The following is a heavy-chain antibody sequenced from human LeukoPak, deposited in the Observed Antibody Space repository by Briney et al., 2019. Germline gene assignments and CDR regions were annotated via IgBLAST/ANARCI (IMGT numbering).Heavy chain of an antibody. CDR1: GYTFTIYG. Sequence: GASVKVSCKASGYTFTIYGVSWVRQAPGQGLEWMGWISAYNGNTNYAQKLQGRGTMTTDTSTSTAYMELRSLRSDDTAVYYCAREYCSSISCYAGNWFDPWGQGTLVTVSS. J-gene: IGHJ5*02. D-gene: IGHD2-2*01. CDR2: ISAYNGNT. V-gene: IGHV1-18*01. CDR3: AREYCSSISCYAGNWFDP.